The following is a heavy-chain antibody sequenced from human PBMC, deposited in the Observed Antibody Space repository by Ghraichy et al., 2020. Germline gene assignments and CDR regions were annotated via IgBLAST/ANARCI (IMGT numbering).Heavy chain of an antibody. CDR3: ARDNDSSGYLDY. V-gene: IGHV4-31*03. CDR2: IYYSGST. CDR1: GGSISSGGYY. D-gene: IGHD3-22*01. Sequence: SLNISCTVSGGSISSGGYYWSWIRQHPGKGLEWIGYIYYSGSTYYNPSLKSRVTISVDTSKNQFSLKLSSVTAADTAVYYCARDNDSSGYLDYWGQGTLVTVSS. J-gene: IGHJ4*02.